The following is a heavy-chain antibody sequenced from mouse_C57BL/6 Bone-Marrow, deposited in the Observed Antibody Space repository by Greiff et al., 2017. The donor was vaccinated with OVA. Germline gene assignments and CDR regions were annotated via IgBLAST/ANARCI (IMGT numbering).Heavy chain of an antibody. CDR3: TRNYGNSARFAY. CDR1: GYTFTDYE. J-gene: IGHJ3*01. CDR2: IDPETGGT. V-gene: IGHV1-15*01. D-gene: IGHD2-1*01. Sequence: QVQLQQSGAELVRPGASVTLSCKASGYTFTDYEMHWVKQTPVHGLEWIGAIDPETGGTAYNQKFKGKAILTADKSSSTAYMELRSLTSEDSAVYYCTRNYGNSARFAYWGHGTLVTVSA.